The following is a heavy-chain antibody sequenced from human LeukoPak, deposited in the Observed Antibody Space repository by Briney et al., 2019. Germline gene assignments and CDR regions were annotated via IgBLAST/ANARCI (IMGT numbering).Heavy chain of an antibody. Sequence: SETLSLTCTVSGGSISTSNYYWGWIRQPPGKGLEWIGNIFYSGSTYYTPYLRSRVTISLDTTRNQLYLKLNSVTAADTAVYYCAKYNGYGLVDIWGPGTMVTVSS. V-gene: IGHV4-39*07. J-gene: IGHJ3*02. CDR2: IFYSGST. D-gene: IGHD3-10*01. CDR3: AKYNGYGLVDI. CDR1: GGSISTSNYY.